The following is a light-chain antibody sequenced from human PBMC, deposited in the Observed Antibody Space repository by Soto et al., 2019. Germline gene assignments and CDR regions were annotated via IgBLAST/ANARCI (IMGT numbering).Light chain of an antibody. J-gene: IGKJ1*01. CDR1: QSVSSSY. CDR3: QQYGSSPPWT. V-gene: IGKV3-20*01. Sequence: EIVLTQSPGTLSLSPGERATLSCRASQSVSSSYLAWYQQKPGQAPRLLIYGASTRATGIPDRFSGSGSGTDFTLTISRLEPEDFAMYYCQQYGSSPPWTFGQGTKVDIK. CDR2: GAS.